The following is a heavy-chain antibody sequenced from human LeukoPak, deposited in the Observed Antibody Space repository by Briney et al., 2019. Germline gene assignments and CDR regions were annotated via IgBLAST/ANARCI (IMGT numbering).Heavy chain of an antibody. D-gene: IGHD6-19*01. CDR3: ARVTPAGAWLGYFDY. J-gene: IGHJ4*02. Sequence: SETLSLTCTVSGGSISSGGYYWSCIRQHPGKGLEWIGYIYYSGSTYYNPSLKSRVTISLNTSKNQFSLKLSSVTAADTAVYYCARVTPAGAWLGYFDYWGQGTLVTVSS. CDR1: GGSISSGGYY. CDR2: IYYSGST. V-gene: IGHV4-31*03.